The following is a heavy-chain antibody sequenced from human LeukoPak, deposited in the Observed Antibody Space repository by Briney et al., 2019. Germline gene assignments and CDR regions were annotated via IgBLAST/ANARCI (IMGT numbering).Heavy chain of an antibody. CDR2: IYYSGST. CDR1: GGSISSYY. Sequence: TSETLSLTCTVSGGSISSYYWSLIRQPPGKGLEWIGYIYYSGSTNYNPSLKSRVTISVDSSKNQFSLKLSSVTAADTAVYYCARSYGSGSYRYWGQGTLVTVSS. D-gene: IGHD3-10*01. V-gene: IGHV4-59*01. CDR3: ARSYGSGSYRY. J-gene: IGHJ4*02.